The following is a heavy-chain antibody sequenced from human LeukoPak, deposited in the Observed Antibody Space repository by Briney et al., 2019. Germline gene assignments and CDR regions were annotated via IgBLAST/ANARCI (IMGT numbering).Heavy chain of an antibody. CDR2: FSGSGGST. J-gene: IGHJ5*02. Sequence: GGALRLSCAASRFTFSSYAMSWVRQAPGKGLEWVSAFSGSGGSTYYVDSVKGRFTISRDNSKNTLYLQMNSLRAEDTAVYYCAKDPRGPRGGRGYNWFDPWGQGTLVTVSS. V-gene: IGHV3-23*01. D-gene: IGHD3-10*01. CDR1: RFTFSSYA. CDR3: AKDPRGPRGGRGYNWFDP.